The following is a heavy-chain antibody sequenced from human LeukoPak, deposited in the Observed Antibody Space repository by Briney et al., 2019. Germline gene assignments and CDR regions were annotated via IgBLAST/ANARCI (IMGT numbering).Heavy chain of an antibody. CDR2: ISYDGSNK. V-gene: IGHV3-30*18. CDR3: AKDPASSSWYHFANNWFDP. J-gene: IGHJ5*02. CDR1: GFTFSSYG. Sequence: PGGSLRLSCAASGFTFSSYGMHWVRQAPGKGLEWVAVISYDGSNKYYADSVKGRFTISRDNSKNTLYLQMNSLRAEDTAVYYCAKDPASSSWYHFANNWFDPWGQGTLVTVSS. D-gene: IGHD6-13*01.